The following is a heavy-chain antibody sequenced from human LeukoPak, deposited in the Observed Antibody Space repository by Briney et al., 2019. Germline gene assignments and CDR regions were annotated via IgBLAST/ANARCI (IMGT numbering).Heavy chain of an antibody. CDR1: GGSFSSYY. J-gene: IGHJ4*02. CDR2: INHSGST. Sequence: SETLSLTRAVYGGSFSSYYWSWIRQPPGKGLEWIGKINHSGSTNYNPSLKSRVTISVDMSKNQFSLKLSSVTAADTAVYYCARLIYYDSSGYLDYWGQGSLVTVSS. CDR3: ARLIYYDSSGYLDY. D-gene: IGHD3-22*01. V-gene: IGHV4-34*01.